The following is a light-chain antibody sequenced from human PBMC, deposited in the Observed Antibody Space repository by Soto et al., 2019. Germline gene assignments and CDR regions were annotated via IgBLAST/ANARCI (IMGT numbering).Light chain of an antibody. J-gene: IGKJ5*01. CDR3: QHYGSSPPIT. CDR1: QSISGA. V-gene: IGKV3-15*01. Sequence: IVMTQAPATLSVSPGGRAILSFRASQSISGALAWYQQKPGQAPRLLIYGASTRATSFPARFSGSGSGTDFTLTISSLQSEDFAVYYCQHYGSSPPITFGQGTRLEIK. CDR2: GAS.